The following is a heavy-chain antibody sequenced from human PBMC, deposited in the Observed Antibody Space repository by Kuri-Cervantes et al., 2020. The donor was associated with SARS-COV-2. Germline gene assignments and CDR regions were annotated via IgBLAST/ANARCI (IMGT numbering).Heavy chain of an antibody. CDR3: ARDMGDVDYSNPPRVFDY. CDR2: ISSSSSYI. D-gene: IGHD4-11*01. CDR1: GFTFSSYS. Sequence: GESLKISCAASGFTFSSYSMNWVRQAPGKGLEWVSSISSSSSYIYYADSVKGRFTISRDNAKNSLYLQMNSLRAEDTAVYYCARDMGDVDYSNPPRVFDYWAREPWSPSPQ. V-gene: IGHV3-21*01. J-gene: IGHJ4*02.